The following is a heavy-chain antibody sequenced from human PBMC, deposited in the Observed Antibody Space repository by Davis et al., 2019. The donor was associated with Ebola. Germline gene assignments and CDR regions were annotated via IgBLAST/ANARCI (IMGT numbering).Heavy chain of an antibody. J-gene: IGHJ5*02. V-gene: IGHV1-46*03. CDR1: GYTFTSYY. CDR2: INPSGGST. CDR3: ARDGYDFWSGYQLHWFDP. Sequence: ASVKVSCKASGYTFTSYYMHWVRQAPGQGLEWMGIINPSGGSTSYAQKFQGRVTMTRDTSTSTVYMELSSLRSEDTAVYYCARDGYDFWSGYQLHWFDPWGQGTLVTVSS. D-gene: IGHD3-3*01.